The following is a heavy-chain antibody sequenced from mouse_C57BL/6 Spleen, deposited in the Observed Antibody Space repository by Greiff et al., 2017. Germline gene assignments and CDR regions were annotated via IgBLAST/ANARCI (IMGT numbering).Heavy chain of an antibody. V-gene: IGHV1-53*01. J-gene: IGHJ2*01. D-gene: IGHD1-3*01. CDR1: GYTFTSYW. CDR3: ARALTRYFDY. CDR2: INPSNGGT. Sequence: QVQLQQSGTELVKPGASVKLSCKASGYTFTSYWMHWVKQRPGQGLEWIGNINPSNGGTNYNEKFKSKATLTVDKSSSTAYMQLSRLTSEDSAVYDCARALTRYFDYWGQGTTLTVAS.